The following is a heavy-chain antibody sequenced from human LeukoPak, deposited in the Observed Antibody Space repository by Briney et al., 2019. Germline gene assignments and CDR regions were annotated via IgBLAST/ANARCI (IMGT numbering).Heavy chain of an antibody. CDR2: ISYDGSNK. J-gene: IGHJ3*02. CDR3: ARVENNQDDMGAFDI. D-gene: IGHD3-9*01. Sequence: GGSLRLSCAASGFTFSSYAMHWVRQAPGKGLEWVAVISYDGSNKYYADSVKGRFTISRDNSKNTLYLQMNSLRAEDTAVYYCARVENNQDDMGAFDIWGQGTMVTVSS. CDR1: GFTFSSYA. V-gene: IGHV3-30-3*01.